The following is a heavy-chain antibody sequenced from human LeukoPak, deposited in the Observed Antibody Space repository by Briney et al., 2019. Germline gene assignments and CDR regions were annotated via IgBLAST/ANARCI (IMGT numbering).Heavy chain of an antibody. CDR3: AKDIDSSGYYPGGY. J-gene: IGHJ4*02. CDR2: IKQDGSEK. D-gene: IGHD3-22*01. CDR1: GFTFSSYW. Sequence: GGSLRLSCAASGFTFSSYWMSWVRQAPGKGLEWVANIKQDGSEKYYVDSVKGRFTISRDNAKNSLYLQMNSLRAEDTALYYCAKDIDSSGYYPGGYWGQGTLVTVSS. V-gene: IGHV3-7*03.